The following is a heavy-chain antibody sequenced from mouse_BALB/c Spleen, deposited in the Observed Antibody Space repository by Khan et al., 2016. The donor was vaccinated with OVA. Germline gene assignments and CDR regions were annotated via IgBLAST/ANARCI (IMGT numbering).Heavy chain of an antibody. CDR2: IDPANGNT. D-gene: IGHD4-1*01. CDR3: ARDYWDEFTY. J-gene: IGHJ3*01. V-gene: IGHV14-3*02. CDR1: GFNIEDTY. Sequence: VQLKQSGAELVKPGASVKLSCTASGFNIEDTYMHWVKQRPEQGLEWIGRIDPANGNTKSDPKFQGKATITADTSSNTAYLQLSSLTSEDTAVYYCARDYWDEFTYWGQGTLVTASA.